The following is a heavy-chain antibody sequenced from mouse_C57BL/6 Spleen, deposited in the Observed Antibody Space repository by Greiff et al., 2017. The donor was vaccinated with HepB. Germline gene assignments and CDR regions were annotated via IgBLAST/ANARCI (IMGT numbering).Heavy chain of an antibody. CDR3: AREGLLRYFDV. Sequence: VQRVESGAELARPGASVKMSCKASGYTFTSYTMHWVKQRPGQGLEWIGYINPSSGYTKYNQKFKDKATLTADKSSSTAYMQLSSLTSEDSAVYYCAREGLLRYFDVWGTGTTVTVSS. J-gene: IGHJ1*03. V-gene: IGHV1-4*01. D-gene: IGHD1-1*01. CDR1: GYTFTSYT. CDR2: INPSSGYT.